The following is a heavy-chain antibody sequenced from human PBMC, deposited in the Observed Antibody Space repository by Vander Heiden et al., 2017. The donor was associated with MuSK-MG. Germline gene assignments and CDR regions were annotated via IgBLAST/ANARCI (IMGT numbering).Heavy chain of an antibody. CDR2: INNSGNT. Sequence: QVQLQQWGAGLLKPSETLSLSCAVYGASFSDYYWNWIRQPPGKGLEWIGQINNSGNTKDNPSLKSRVTISADTPKKQISLKMISVTAADTAVYDGARVGRSSHDYWGHGTLVTVYS. CDR1: GASFSDYY. J-gene: IGHJ4*01. D-gene: IGHD6-6*01. CDR3: ARVGRSSHDY. V-gene: IGHV4-34*01.